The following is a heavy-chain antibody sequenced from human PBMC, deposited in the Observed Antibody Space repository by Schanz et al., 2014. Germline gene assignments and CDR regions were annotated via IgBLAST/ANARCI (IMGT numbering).Heavy chain of an antibody. J-gene: IGHJ6*02. Sequence: EVQLVESGGVVAQPGGSLRLSCAASGFSFDDYTMHWVRQAPGKGLEWVSLIDRDGGHTYYADSVKGRFTISRDNSKNSLYLQMNSLTTEDTALYYCAKDSRGSSFALDVWGQGTTVTVSS. CDR1: GFSFDDYT. CDR2: IDRDGGHT. CDR3: AKDSRGSSFALDV. V-gene: IGHV3-43*01. D-gene: IGHD1-26*01.